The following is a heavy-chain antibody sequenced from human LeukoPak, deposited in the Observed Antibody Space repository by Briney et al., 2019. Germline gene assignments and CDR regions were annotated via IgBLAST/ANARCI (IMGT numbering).Heavy chain of an antibody. D-gene: IGHD4-17*01. CDR3: ASCCRDDYGDYGIAFDF. CDR2: INPNSGGT. CDR1: GYTFTSYG. J-gene: IGHJ3*01. V-gene: IGHV1-2*02. Sequence: GASVKVSCKASGYTFTSYGISWVRQAPGQGLEWMGWINPNSGGTNYAQKFQGRVTMTRDTSISTAYMELSRLRSDDTAVYYCASCCRDDYGDYGIAFDFWGQGTMVTVSS.